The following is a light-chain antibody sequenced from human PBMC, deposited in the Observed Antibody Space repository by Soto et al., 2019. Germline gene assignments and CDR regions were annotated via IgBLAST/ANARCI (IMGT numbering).Light chain of an antibody. CDR3: QRYNSNSRT. J-gene: IGKJ1*01. CDR1: QNVYSW. Sequence: GDRVTNTCRASQNVYSWVAWYQQKPGKAPKFLIYDASNLESGVPSRFSGRGSGTEFTLTISNLQPDDFATYYCQRYNSNSRTFGQGTRV. CDR2: DAS. V-gene: IGKV1-5*01.